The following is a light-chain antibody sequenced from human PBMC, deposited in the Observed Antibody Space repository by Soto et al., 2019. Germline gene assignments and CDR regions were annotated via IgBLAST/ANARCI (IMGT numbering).Light chain of an antibody. Sequence: DIQMTQSPYTLSASEGDRVTITCRASQRINSWLAWYQQKPGKAPKVLIYDGSSLESGVPSRFSGSGSGTKFTLIINSLLPVDFATYYFHQYASCSYTFGLGTKVDVK. CDR2: DGS. J-gene: IGKJ2*01. CDR3: HQYASCSYT. V-gene: IGKV1-5*01. CDR1: QRINSW.